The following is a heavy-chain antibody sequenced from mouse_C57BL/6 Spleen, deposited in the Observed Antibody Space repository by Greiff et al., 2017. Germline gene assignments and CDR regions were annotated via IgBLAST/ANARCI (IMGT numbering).Heavy chain of an antibody. CDR3: TRGGYYPYWYFDV. D-gene: IGHD2-3*01. J-gene: IGHJ1*03. CDR1: GYTFTDYE. V-gene: IGHV1-15*01. Sequence: QVQLQQSGAELVRPGASVTLSCKASGYTFTDYEMHWVKQTPVHGLEWIGAIDPETGGTAYNQKFKGKAILTADKSSSTAYMELRSLTSEDSAVYYCTRGGYYPYWYFDVWGTGTTVTVSS. CDR2: IDPETGGT.